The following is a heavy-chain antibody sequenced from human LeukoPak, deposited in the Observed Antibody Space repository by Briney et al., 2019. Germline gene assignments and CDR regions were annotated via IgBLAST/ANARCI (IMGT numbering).Heavy chain of an antibody. V-gene: IGHV3-11*01. J-gene: IGHJ4*02. Sequence: PGGSLRLSCAASGFTFSDYYISWIRHAPGKGLEWVSDISPSGDIISYADSVKGRFIISRDYAKESLHLQMNSLRVEDSAVYYCARETVAGTFDYWGQGTQVTVSS. D-gene: IGHD6-19*01. CDR3: ARETVAGTFDY. CDR2: ISPSGDII. CDR1: GFTFSDYY.